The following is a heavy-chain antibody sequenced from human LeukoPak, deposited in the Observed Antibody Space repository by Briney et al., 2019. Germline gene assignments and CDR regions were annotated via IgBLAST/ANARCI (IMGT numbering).Heavy chain of an antibody. Sequence: PGWSQTLSCAASGFTVSSNYKTWVRQAPAKGLEWVSVIRSGCRPVYAAPVKGQFTISRANSKNPLYLQLNSLRAEGTAVYYSAREGSGRTAYNDGLDVWGQGTMVTVSS. CDR3: AREGSGRTAYNDGLDV. V-gene: IGHV3-53*01. CDR2: IRSGCRP. J-gene: IGHJ3*01. CDR1: GFTVSSNY. D-gene: IGHD3-10*01.